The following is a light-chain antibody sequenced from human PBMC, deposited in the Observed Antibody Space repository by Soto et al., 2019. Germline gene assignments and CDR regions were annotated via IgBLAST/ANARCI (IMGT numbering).Light chain of an antibody. CDR1: SSDVGGYKY. V-gene: IGLV2-8*01. Sequence: QSALTPPPSASGSPGQSVTISCTGTSSDVGGYKYVSWYQQHPGKVPKLMIYEVSKRPSGVPDRFSGSKSGNTASLTVSGLQAEDEADYYCSSYAGSNTDYVFGTGTKLTVL. CDR3: SSYAGSNTDYV. J-gene: IGLJ1*01. CDR2: EVS.